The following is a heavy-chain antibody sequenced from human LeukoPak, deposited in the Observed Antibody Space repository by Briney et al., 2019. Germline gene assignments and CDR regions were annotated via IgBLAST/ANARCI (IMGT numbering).Heavy chain of an antibody. CDR1: GGSLSGYF. D-gene: IGHD6-19*01. CDR2: ISDSGRT. J-gene: IGHJ4*02. CDR3: AREAPGYSSGWNTVDY. V-gene: IGHV4-34*01. Sequence: SETLSLTCGVYGGSLSGYFRSWIRQPPGKGLEWIGEISDSGRTGYTPPLKSRVTISVDTSKNQFSLKLSSVTAADTAVYYCAREAPGYSSGWNTVDYWGQGTLVTVSS.